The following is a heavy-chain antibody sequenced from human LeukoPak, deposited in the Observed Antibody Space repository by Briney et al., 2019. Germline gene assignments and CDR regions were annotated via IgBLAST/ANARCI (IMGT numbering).Heavy chain of an antibody. CDR2: IYYTGST. CDR3: ARWYSLKDNYFDP. V-gene: IGHV4-31*03. J-gene: IGHJ5*02. Sequence: SETLSLTCTVSGGSINNGGDYWPWIRQHPGKGLEWIGWIYYTGSTDFNPSLKSRVSMSMDTSKNQFSLKLTSVTAADTAVYYCARWYSLKDNYFDPWGQGTLVTVSS. CDR1: GGSINNGGDY. D-gene: IGHD4-23*01.